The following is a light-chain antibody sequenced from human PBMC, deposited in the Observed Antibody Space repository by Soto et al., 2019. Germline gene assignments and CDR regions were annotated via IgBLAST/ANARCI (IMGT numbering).Light chain of an antibody. CDR2: GAS. Sequence: EVVWTQSPGTLSLSPGDRCTLSCVASQSVTSKLAWYQQKPGQAPRLLISGASNRATGIPDRFSGSGSGTDFTITISRLEPEDFAVYYCQQYGSSPITVGQGTRLEIK. CDR1: QSVTSK. V-gene: IGKV3-20*01. J-gene: IGKJ5*01. CDR3: QQYGSSPIT.